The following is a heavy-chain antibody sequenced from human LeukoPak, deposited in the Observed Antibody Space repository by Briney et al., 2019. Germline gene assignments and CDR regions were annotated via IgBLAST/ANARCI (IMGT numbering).Heavy chain of an antibody. D-gene: IGHD2-2*01. CDR1: GFTVSCYS. CDR2: LSSSGLSP. CDR3: AGGSLLWGAFDI. Sequence: NPGGSLRLSCAASGFTVSCYSMNRVRQAPGTGLEWVSALSSSGLSPYYADSVKGRFTISRDNAKNSLYLQMNSLRAEDTAVYYCAGGSLLWGAFDIWGQGTMVTVSS. J-gene: IGHJ3*02. V-gene: IGHV3-21*01.